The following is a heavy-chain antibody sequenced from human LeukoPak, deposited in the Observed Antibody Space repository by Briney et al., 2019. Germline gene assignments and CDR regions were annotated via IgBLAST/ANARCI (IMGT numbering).Heavy chain of an antibody. Sequence: GGSLRPSCAASGFTVSSNYMSWVRQAPGKGLEWVSVIYSGGSTYYADSVKGRFTISRDNSKNTLYLQMNSLRAEDTAVYYCAKVMGIVVVVAADFDYWGQGTLVTVSS. D-gene: IGHD2-15*01. CDR3: AKVMGIVVVVAADFDY. CDR2: IYSGGST. V-gene: IGHV3-53*01. J-gene: IGHJ4*02. CDR1: GFTVSSNY.